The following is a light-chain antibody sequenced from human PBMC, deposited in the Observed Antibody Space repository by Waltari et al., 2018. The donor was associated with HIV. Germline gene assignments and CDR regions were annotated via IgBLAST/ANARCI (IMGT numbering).Light chain of an antibody. CDR3: QQYNSHSYA. V-gene: IGKV1-5*03. Sequence: DVQMTQSPSTLSASVGDKVTITCRASQIINNWLALYQQKPGKPPKLLIYKTSYLESGVPKRFSGSVSGADFTLIIDGLQPDDFATYYCQQYNSHSYAFGQGTKVDVK. J-gene: IGKJ2*01. CDR2: KTS. CDR1: QIINNW.